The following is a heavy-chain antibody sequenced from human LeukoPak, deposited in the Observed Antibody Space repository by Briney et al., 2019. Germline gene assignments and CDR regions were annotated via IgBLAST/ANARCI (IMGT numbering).Heavy chain of an antibody. Sequence: GGSLRLSCAASGFAFSNYNMNWVRQAPGKGLDWVSVIHSGGTTYYTDSVKGRFTISRDISKNTLYLQMNSLRVEDTAVYYCAREPWGAMGAAWGMDVWGQGTTVTVSS. CDR2: IHSGGTT. CDR3: AREPWGAMGAAWGMDV. CDR1: GFAFSNYN. J-gene: IGHJ6*02. D-gene: IGHD1-26*01. V-gene: IGHV3-53*01.